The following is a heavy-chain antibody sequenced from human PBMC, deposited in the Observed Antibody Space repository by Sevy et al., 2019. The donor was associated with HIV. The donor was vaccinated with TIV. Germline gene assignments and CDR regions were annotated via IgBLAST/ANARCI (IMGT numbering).Heavy chain of an antibody. D-gene: IGHD2-2*02. Sequence: GGSLRLSCTASGFSSSDYAMSWVRQAPGKGLEWVSIISDSADSTYYADSVRGRFTISRDNSKNTLFLQMNSLRAEDTAVYFCAKSPMMEAIYTYYFDYWGPGTLVTVSS. V-gene: IGHV3-23*01. CDR2: ISDSADST. CDR1: GFSSSDYA. CDR3: AKSPMMEAIYTYYFDY. J-gene: IGHJ4*02.